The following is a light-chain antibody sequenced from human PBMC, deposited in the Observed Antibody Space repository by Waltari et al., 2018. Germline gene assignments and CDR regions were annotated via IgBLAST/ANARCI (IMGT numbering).Light chain of an antibody. J-gene: IGLJ2*01. CDR2: KDS. Sequence: SYDLTQPPSVSVYPGQKARITRSGDAFPRLYAYWYQQKPGQAPVLLIYKDSERPSGIPERFSGSSSGTTVTLTISGVQAEDEADYYCQSADTNFADHVAFGGGTQLTVL. V-gene: IGLV3-25*03. CDR3: QSADTNFADHVA. CDR1: AFPRLY.